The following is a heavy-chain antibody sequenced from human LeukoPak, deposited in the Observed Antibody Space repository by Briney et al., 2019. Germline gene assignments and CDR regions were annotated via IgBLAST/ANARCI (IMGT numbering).Heavy chain of an antibody. CDR2: IYKDGRT. D-gene: IGHD1-26*01. V-gene: IGHV3-53*01. J-gene: IGHJ4*02. CDR3: ARDGPSVGATIDY. Sequence: PGGSLRLSCAASGFIVSSNYMTWVRQAPGKGLEWVSVIYKDGRTFYADSVKGRFTISRDNAKNTLYLQMNSLRAEDTAMYYCARDGPSVGATIDYWGQGTLVTVSS. CDR1: GFIVSSNY.